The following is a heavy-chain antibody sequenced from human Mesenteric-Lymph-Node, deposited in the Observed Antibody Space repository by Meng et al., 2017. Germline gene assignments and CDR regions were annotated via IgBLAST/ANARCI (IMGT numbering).Heavy chain of an antibody. CDR3: ARGVVGASRY. V-gene: IGHV1-24*01. J-gene: IGHJ4*02. CDR1: GYTLTDLP. D-gene: IGHD1-26*01. Sequence: ASVKVSCKVSGYTLTDLPMHWVRQAPGKGLEWMGGFDPEDGEAVYAQKFQGRVTVTEDTSTDTAYMELSSLRSEDTAVYYCARGVVGASRYWGQGTLVTVSS. CDR2: FDPEDGEA.